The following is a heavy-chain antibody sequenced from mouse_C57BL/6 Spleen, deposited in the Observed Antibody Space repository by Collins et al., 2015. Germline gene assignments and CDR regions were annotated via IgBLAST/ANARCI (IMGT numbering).Heavy chain of an antibody. J-gene: IGHJ4*01. V-gene: IGHV7-3*02. CDR1: GFTFTDYY. CDR2: IRNKANGYTT. CDR3: ARDKRVYYYGSSQFYAMDY. Sequence: EVKLVESGGGLVQPGGSLRLSCATSGFTFTDYYMSWVRQPPGKALEWLGFIRNKANGYTTEYSASVKGRFTISRDNSQSILYLQMNTLRAEDSATYYCARDKRVYYYGSSQFYAMDYWGQGTSVTVSS. D-gene: IGHD1-1*01.